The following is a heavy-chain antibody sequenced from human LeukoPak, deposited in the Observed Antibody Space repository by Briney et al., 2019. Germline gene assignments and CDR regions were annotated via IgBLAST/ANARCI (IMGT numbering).Heavy chain of an antibody. D-gene: IGHD3-22*01. J-gene: IGHJ6*02. CDR1: GFIFSRYG. CDR2: IYYDGSNK. Sequence: GRSLTLSCAASGFIFSRYGMHWVRQAPGKVLEWVAVIYYDGSNKYYADSVRGRFTISTHNCKNTLFLQMSSLRAEDTAVYYGARDTFYSSGVYGLDVWGQGTTVTVSS. CDR3: ARDTFYSSGVYGLDV. V-gene: IGHV3-33*01.